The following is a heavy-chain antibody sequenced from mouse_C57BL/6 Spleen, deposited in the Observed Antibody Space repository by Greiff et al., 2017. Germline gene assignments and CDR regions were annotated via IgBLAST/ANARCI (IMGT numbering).Heavy chain of an antibody. CDR1: GFTFSSYG. CDR2: ISSGGSYT. CDR3: ARQEGSSPFAY. J-gene: IGHJ3*01. D-gene: IGHD1-1*01. Sequence: EVQRVESGGDLVKPGGSLKLSCAASGFTFSSYGMSWVRQTPDKRLEWVATISSGGSYTYYPDSVKGRFTISRDNAKNTLYLQMSSLKSEDTAMYYCARQEGSSPFAYWGQGTLVTVSA. V-gene: IGHV5-6*01.